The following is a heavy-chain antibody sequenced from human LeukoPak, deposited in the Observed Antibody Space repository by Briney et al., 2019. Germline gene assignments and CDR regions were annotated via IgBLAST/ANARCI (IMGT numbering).Heavy chain of an antibody. J-gene: IGHJ4*02. V-gene: IGHV3-23*01. CDR3: AIVTPDSTGRGYDGFDY. CDR1: GFTFSNYG. D-gene: IGHD5-12*01. Sequence: GGSLRLSCTASGFTFSNYGMSWVRQAPGKGLEWVSTISDRSDSTYYADSVKGRFTISRDNSKNTLYLRMNSLRAEDTAVYYCAIVTPDSTGRGYDGFDYWGQGTLVTVSS. CDR2: ISDRSDST.